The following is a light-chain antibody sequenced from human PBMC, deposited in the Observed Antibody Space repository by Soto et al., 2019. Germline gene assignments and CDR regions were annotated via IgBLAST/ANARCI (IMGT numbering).Light chain of an antibody. Sequence: SYDLTQPPSVSVAPGKTAKITCGGSNIGSKSVHWYQQKPGQAPVLVIYYDTDRPSGVPERLSGSNSGSTAALTISRVEAGDEADYYCQVWDIGSGVIFGGGTELTVL. V-gene: IGLV3-21*04. CDR2: YDT. J-gene: IGLJ2*01. CDR3: QVWDIGSGVI. CDR1: NIGSKS.